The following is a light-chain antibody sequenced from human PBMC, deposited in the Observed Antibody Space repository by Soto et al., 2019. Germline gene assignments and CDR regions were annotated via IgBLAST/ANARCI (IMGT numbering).Light chain of an antibody. CDR1: QNISTN. CDR2: SAS. V-gene: IGKV3-15*01. Sequence: DIVMTQSPATLSVSPGERATLSCRASQNISTNVAWYQQKPGQAPRLLLLSASSRLSDIPARFSGSGSGTEFTLTISGLLSEHVAVYYCHHFNTWPPKAFGQGTKVEFK. J-gene: IGKJ1*01. CDR3: HHFNTWPPKA.